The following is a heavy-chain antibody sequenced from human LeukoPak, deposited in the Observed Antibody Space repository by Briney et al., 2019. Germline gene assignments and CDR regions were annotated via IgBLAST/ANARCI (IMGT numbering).Heavy chain of an antibody. CDR1: GYTFTSYY. D-gene: IGHD3-3*01. J-gene: IGHJ4*02. CDR3: ARARSHRRFLEWLPSHFDY. V-gene: IGHV1-46*01. Sequence: ASVKVSCKASGYTFTSYYMHWVRQAPGQGLEWMGIINPSGGSTSYAQKFQGRVTMTRDTSTSTVYMELSSLRSEDTAVYYCARARSHRRFLEWLPSHFDYWGQGTLVTVSS. CDR2: INPSGGST.